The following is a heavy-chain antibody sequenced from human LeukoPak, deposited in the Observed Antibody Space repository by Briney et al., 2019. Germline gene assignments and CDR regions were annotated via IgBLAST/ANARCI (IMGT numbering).Heavy chain of an antibody. J-gene: IGHJ4*02. CDR3: AKHGFGVFEGY. V-gene: IGHV3-7*03. CDR1: GFTFSSYW. Sequence: PGGSLRLSCAASGFTFSSYWMSWVRQAPGKGLEWVANIKQDGSEKYYVDSVKGRFTISRDNSKNTLYLRMNSLRAEDTAVYYCAKHGFGVFEGYRGQGTLVTVSS. D-gene: IGHD3-10*01. CDR2: IKQDGSEK.